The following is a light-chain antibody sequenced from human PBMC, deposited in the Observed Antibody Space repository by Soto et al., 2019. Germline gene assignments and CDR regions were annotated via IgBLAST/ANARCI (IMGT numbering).Light chain of an antibody. J-gene: IGLJ2*01. Sequence: QSVLTQPPSVSDAPRQRVTISCSGSSSNIGNHAVNWYQQVPGKAPKLLIYYDDLLPSGVSDRFSGSKSGTSASLAISGLQSEDEADYYCATWDDSLNGVVFGGGTKLTVL. CDR1: SSNIGNHA. CDR2: YDD. V-gene: IGLV1-36*01. CDR3: ATWDDSLNGVV.